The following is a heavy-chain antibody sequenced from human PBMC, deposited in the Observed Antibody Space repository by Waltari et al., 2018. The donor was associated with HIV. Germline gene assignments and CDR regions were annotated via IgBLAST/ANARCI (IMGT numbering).Heavy chain of an antibody. V-gene: IGHV3-49*03. CDR2: IRSKPYGGTT. CDR3: SRLVVGYNYGYYFDS. J-gene: IGHJ4*02. CDR1: GFTFDDHA. D-gene: IGHD5-18*01. Sequence: HLVESGGGLVQSGRSLRLSCTASGFTFDDHAISWFRQAPGKGLECVGFIRSKPYGGTTEYAASVKGRFTISRDDSKSIAYLQMNSLKSDDAAVYYCSRLVVGYNYGYYFDSWGQGTLVTDSS.